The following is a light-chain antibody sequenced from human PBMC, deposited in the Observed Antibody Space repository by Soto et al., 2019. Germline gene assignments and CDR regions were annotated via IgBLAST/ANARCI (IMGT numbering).Light chain of an antibody. V-gene: IGKV1-39*01. Sequence: DIQMTQSPSSLSASVGDRVTITCRAGQSISSYLNWYQQKPGKAPKVLIYTASSLQSGVPSRFSGSGSGTDFTLTISSLQPEDFATYYCQQSYRTPMTFGQGTRLEIK. J-gene: IGKJ5*01. CDR3: QQSYRTPMT. CDR1: QSISSY. CDR2: TAS.